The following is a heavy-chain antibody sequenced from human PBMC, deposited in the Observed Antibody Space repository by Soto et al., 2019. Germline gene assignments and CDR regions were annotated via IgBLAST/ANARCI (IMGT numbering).Heavy chain of an antibody. CDR1: GFSLDEYG. CDR2: MHRNGNST. CDR3: ARDHRWGYEYGDYGDS. J-gene: IGHJ5*01. V-gene: IGHV3-20*04. D-gene: IGHD4-17*01. Sequence: EVQLVESGGGVVRPGGSLRLACVVSGFSLDEYGMSWVRQAPGKGPEWVSGMHRNGNSTGYADSVKGRFTISRDDAKNSLYLKMNSRRAEDTDFYYCARDHRWGYEYGDYGDSWGHGPLVTVSS.